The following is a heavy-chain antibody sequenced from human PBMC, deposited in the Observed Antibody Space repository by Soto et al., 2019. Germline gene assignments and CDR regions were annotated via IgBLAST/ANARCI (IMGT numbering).Heavy chain of an antibody. CDR3: AREEGLTAMVTGSFDY. CDR2: IIPILGIA. CDR1: GGTFSSYT. Sequence: QVQLVQSGAEVKKPGSSVKVSCKASGGTFSSYTISWVRQAPGQGLEWMGRIIPILGIANYAQKFQGRVMIPADQSTSTAYIERSSLRSEATAVYYCAREEGLTAMVTGSFDYWGQGTLVTVSS. D-gene: IGHD5-18*01. V-gene: IGHV1-69*08. J-gene: IGHJ4*02.